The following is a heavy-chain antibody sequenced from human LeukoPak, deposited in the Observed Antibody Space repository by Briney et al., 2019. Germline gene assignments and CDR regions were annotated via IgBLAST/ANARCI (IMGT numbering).Heavy chain of an antibody. V-gene: IGHV1-69*04. D-gene: IGHD2-2*01. J-gene: IGHJ5*02. Sequence: GASVKVSCKASGGTFSSYAISWVRQAPGQGLEWMGRIIPIFGIAKYAQKFQGRVTITADKSTSTAYMELSSLRSEDTAVYYCARVSCSSTSCLLSKPYNWFDPWGQGTLVTVSS. CDR3: ARVSCSSTSCLLSKPYNWFDP. CDR1: GGTFSSYA. CDR2: IIPIFGIA.